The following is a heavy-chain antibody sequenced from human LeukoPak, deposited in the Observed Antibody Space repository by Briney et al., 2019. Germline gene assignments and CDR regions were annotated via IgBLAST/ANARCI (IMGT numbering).Heavy chain of an antibody. CDR3: ARPLEMATIGGGLDY. J-gene: IGHJ4*02. D-gene: IGHD5-24*01. V-gene: IGHV4-59*01. Sequence: PSETLSLTCTVSGGSINSYYWTRIRQPPGRGLEWLGYIYYSGSTYYNPSLKSRVTMSLDKSKSQFSLKLNSVTAADTAVYYCARPLEMATIGGGLDYWGQGTLVTVSS. CDR1: GGSINSYY. CDR2: IYYSGST.